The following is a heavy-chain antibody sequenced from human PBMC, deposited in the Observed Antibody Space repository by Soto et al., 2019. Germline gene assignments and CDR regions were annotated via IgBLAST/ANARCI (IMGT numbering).Heavy chain of an antibody. CDR2: ISAYNGNT. J-gene: IGHJ4*02. CDR3: ARSVKWQDIVLMVYAILGWYYFDY. CDR1: GYTFTSYG. D-gene: IGHD2-8*01. Sequence: QVQLVQSGAEVKKPGASVKVSCKASGYTFTSYGISWVRQAPGQGLKWMGWISAYNGNTNYAQKLQGRVTMTTDTSTSTAYMELRSLRSDDTAVYYCARSVKWQDIVLMVYAILGWYYFDYWGKGTLVTVSA. V-gene: IGHV1-18*01.